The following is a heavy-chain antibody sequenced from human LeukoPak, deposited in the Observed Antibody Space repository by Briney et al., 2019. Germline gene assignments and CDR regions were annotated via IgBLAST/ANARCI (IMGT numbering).Heavy chain of an antibody. CDR1: GYTFTSYT. V-gene: IGHV1-3*01. CDR2: INAGNGKT. D-gene: IGHD6-19*01. CDR3: ARQDSGWDY. J-gene: IGHJ4*02. Sequence: ASVKVSCKASGYTFTSYTIHWVRQAPGQRLEWMGWINAGNGKTKYSQKLQGRVTITRDTSASTASMELSSLTSEDTAVSYCARQDSGWDYWGQGTLVTVSS.